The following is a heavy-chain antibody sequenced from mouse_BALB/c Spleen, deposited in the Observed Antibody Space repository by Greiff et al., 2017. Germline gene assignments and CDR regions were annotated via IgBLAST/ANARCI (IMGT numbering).Heavy chain of an antibody. V-gene: IGHV5-9-4*01. CDR3: ARGYGSEAY. CDR1: GFTFSSYA. Sequence: EVQLQESGGGLVKPGGSLKLSCAASGFTFSSYAMSWVRQSPEKRLEWVAEISSGGSYTYYPDTVTGRFTISRDNAKNTLYLEMSSLRSEDTAMYYCARGYGSEAYWGQGTLVTVSA. CDR2: ISSGGSYT. D-gene: IGHD1-1*01. J-gene: IGHJ3*01.